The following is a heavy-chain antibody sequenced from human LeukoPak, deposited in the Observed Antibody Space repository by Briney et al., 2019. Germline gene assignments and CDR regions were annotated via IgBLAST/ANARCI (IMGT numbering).Heavy chain of an antibody. V-gene: IGHV3-30-3*01. CDR2: ISYDGSNK. D-gene: IGHD2-2*01. Sequence: GGSLRLSCAAPGFTFSSYAMHWVRQAPGKGLEWVAVISYDGSNKYYADSVKGRFTISRDNSKNTLYLQMNSLRAEDTAVYYCARSLSPPVVPAASYFDYWGQGTLVTVSS. CDR1: GFTFSSYA. J-gene: IGHJ4*02. CDR3: ARSLSPPVVPAASYFDY.